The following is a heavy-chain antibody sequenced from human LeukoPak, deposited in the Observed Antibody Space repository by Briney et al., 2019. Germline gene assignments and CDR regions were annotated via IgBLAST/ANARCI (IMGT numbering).Heavy chain of an antibody. D-gene: IGHD5-12*01. Sequence: PSETLSLTCTVSGYSISSGYYWGWIRQPPGKGLEWIGSIYYSGSTYYNPSLKSRVTISVDTSKNQFSLKLSSVTAADTAVYYCARRGYDYDYWGQGTLVTVSS. CDR1: GYSISSGYY. V-gene: IGHV4-38-2*02. CDR2: IYYSGST. J-gene: IGHJ4*02. CDR3: ARRGYDYDY.